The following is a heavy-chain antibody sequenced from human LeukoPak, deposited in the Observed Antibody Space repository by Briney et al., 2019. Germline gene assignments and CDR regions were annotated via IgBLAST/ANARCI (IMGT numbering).Heavy chain of an antibody. V-gene: IGHV3-23*01. J-gene: IGHJ3*02. CDR2: ISGSGGST. D-gene: IGHD2-15*01. Sequence: GGSLRLSCAASGFTFSSYAMSWVRQAPGKGLKWVSAISGSGGSTYYADSVKGRFTISRDNSKNTLYLQMNSLRAEDTAVYYCAKSLTMVAATGSYAFDIWGQGTMVTVSS. CDR3: AKSLTMVAATGSYAFDI. CDR1: GFTFSSYA.